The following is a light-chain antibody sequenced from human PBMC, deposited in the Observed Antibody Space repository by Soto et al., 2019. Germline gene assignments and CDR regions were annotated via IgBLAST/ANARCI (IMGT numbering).Light chain of an antibody. V-gene: IGKV3-20*01. CDR2: GAS. Sequence: EIVLTQPPGTLSLSPGERATLSCRASQSVSSSYLARYQQKPGQAPRLLIYGASSRATGIANRFSGSGSGTDFTLTMSRVEPEDFAVYYCQQYGSSPATFGQGTKVEIK. J-gene: IGKJ1*01. CDR1: QSVSSSY. CDR3: QQYGSSPAT.